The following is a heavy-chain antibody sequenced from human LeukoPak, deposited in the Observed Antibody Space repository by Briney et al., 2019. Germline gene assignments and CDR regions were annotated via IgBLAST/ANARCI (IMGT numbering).Heavy chain of an antibody. CDR1: GGSISSYY. J-gene: IGHJ2*01. CDR3: ARGLGAVAGPGWYFDL. V-gene: IGHV4-59*12. Sequence: SETLSLTCTVSGGSISSYYWSWIRQPPGKGLEWIGYIYYSGSTNYNPSLKSRVTISVDRSKNQFSLKLSSVTAADTAVYYCARGLGAVAGPGWYFDLWGRGTLVTVSS. CDR2: IYYSGST. D-gene: IGHD6-19*01.